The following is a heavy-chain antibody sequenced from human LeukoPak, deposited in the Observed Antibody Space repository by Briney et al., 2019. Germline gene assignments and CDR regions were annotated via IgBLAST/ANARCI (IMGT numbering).Heavy chain of an antibody. Sequence: GASVKVSCKASGYTFTGYYMHWVRQAPGQGLEWMGWINPNSGGTNYAQKFQGRVTMTRDTSISTAYMELSRLRSDDTAVYYCACDLGGRSPYLARFDYWGQGTLVTVSS. J-gene: IGHJ4*02. CDR1: GYTFTGYY. CDR3: ACDLGGRSPYLARFDY. D-gene: IGHD1-26*01. V-gene: IGHV1-2*02. CDR2: INPNSGGT.